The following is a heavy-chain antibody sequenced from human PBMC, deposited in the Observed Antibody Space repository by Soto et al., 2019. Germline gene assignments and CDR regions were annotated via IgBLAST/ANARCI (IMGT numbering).Heavy chain of an antibody. D-gene: IGHD3-22*01. V-gene: IGHV4-38-2*01. J-gene: IGHJ4*02. CDR1: GYSISSGYY. Sequence: SETLSLTCAVSGYSISSGYYWGWIRQPPGNGLEWIGSIFHSGNTYDNPSLKSRVTMSVDMSKNQFSLKLSSVTAADTAVYFCARLLDDSRAYYYFHYWGQGTMATVYS. CDR3: ARLLDDSRAYYYFHY. CDR2: IFHSGNT.